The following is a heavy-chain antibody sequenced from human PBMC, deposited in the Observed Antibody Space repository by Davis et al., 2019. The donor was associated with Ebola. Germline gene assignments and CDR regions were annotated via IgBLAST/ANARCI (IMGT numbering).Heavy chain of an antibody. CDR1: GYTFTAYY. D-gene: IGHD6-13*01. Sequence: ASVKVPCKASGYTFTAYYIHWVRQAPGQGLEWMGWINLNSGGTNYAQRFQDWVTMTRDTSITTAYMELRRLTSDDTAVYYCARAIAAARFDYWGQGTLVTVSS. CDR2: INLNSGGT. V-gene: IGHV1-2*04. CDR3: ARAIAAARFDY. J-gene: IGHJ4*02.